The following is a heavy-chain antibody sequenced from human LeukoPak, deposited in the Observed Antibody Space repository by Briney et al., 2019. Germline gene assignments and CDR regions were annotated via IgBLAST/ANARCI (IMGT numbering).Heavy chain of an antibody. CDR3: ARHGGYCSGGSCNVRSGFDP. V-gene: IGHV5-51*01. CDR1: GSNFVDYW. CDR2: IFPGDSET. D-gene: IGHD2-15*01. Sequence: GESLKISCKDSGSNFVDYWIGWVRQVPGRGLEWMAVIFPGDSETTYSPSFQGQVTISADKSISTAYLQWSSLKASDTAMYYCARHGGYCSGGSCNVRSGFDPWGQGTLVTVSS. J-gene: IGHJ5*02.